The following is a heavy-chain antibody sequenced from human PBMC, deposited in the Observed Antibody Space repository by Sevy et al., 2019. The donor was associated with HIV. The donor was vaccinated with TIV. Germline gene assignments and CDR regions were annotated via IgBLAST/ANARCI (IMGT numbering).Heavy chain of an antibody. V-gene: IGHV5-51*01. CDR3: ARYPIVVVPAAEYYFDY. Sequence: GESLKISCKGSGYTFSNYWIGWVRQMPGKGPEWMGVIYPGDSDTRYSPSFQGQVNISADKSSSTAYLQWSSLKTSDTAIYYCARYPIVVVPAAEYYFDYWGQGTLVTVSS. CDR1: GYTFSNYW. CDR2: IYPGDSDT. J-gene: IGHJ4*02. D-gene: IGHD2-2*01.